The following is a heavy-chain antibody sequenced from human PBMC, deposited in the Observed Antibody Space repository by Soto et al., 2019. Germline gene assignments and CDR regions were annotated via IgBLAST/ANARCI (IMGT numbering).Heavy chain of an antibody. D-gene: IGHD4-17*01. J-gene: IGHJ5*02. CDR3: ARRSGKLGMVGYGGTGWFDP. Sequence: QLQLQESGSGLVKPSQTLSLTCAVSGGSISSGGYSWSWIRQPPGKGLEWIGYIYHSGSTYDNPSLKSRVTISVDRSKNQFSLKLSSVTAADTAVYYCARRSGKLGMVGYGGTGWFDPWGQGTLVTVSS. CDR1: GGSISSGGYS. CDR2: IYHSGST. V-gene: IGHV4-30-2*01.